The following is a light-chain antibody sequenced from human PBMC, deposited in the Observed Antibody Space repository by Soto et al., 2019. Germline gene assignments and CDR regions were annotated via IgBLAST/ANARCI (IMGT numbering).Light chain of an antibody. CDR1: SGHSRYA. Sequence: QLVLTQSTSASASLGASVKLTCTLSSGHSRYAIAWHQQQPEKGPRYLMRLNSDGSHNKGDGIPDRFSGSSSGAERYLTISSLQSEDEADYYCQTWGTGNRVFGGGTKLTVL. CDR3: QTWGTGNRV. J-gene: IGLJ2*01. V-gene: IGLV4-69*02. CDR2: LNSDGSH.